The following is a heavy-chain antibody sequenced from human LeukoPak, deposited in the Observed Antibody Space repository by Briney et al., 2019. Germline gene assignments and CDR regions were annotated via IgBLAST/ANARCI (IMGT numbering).Heavy chain of an antibody. D-gene: IGHD2-2*01. J-gene: IGHJ4*02. V-gene: IGHV3-74*01. CDR1: GFTSFSNYW. CDR3: ARDRNYQLSPP. CDR2: IKGDGSGT. Sequence: GGSLRLSCAASGFTSFSNYWIHWVRQAPGKGLVWVSRIKGDGSGTIYADSVKGRFTISRDNARNTVYLQMNSLRVEDTAVYYCARDRNYQLSPPWGQETLVTVS.